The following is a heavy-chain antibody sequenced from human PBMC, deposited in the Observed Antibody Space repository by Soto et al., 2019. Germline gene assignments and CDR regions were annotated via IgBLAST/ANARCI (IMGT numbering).Heavy chain of an antibody. CDR2: ISSSSSTI. D-gene: IGHD6-13*01. CDR1: GFTFSSYS. J-gene: IGHJ4*02. Sequence: GGSLRLSCAASGFTFSSYSMNWVRQAPGKGLEWVSYISSSSSTIYYADSVKGRFTISRDNDKNSLSLQMNSLRDEDTAVYCCAISWVVFDYWGQGTLVTVSS. V-gene: IGHV3-48*02. CDR3: AISWVVFDY.